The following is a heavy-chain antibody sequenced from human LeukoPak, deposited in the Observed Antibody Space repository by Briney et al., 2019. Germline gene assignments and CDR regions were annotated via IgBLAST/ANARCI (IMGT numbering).Heavy chain of an antibody. D-gene: IGHD5-12*01. CDR1: GVTFINYW. CDR3: ARVEYSGNGNLY. V-gene: IGHV3-7*01. J-gene: IGHJ4*02. CDR2: INRDGSGK. Sequence: GGSLRLSCAGSGVTFINYWMTWVRQAPGKGLEWVANINRDGSGKYYLPSVRGRFTISKDDAKDSLYLQMDSVRPEDTAIYYCARVEYSGNGNLYWGQGTLVTVSS.